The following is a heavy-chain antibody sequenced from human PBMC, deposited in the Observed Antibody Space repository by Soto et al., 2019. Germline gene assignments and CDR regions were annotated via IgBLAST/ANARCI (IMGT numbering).Heavy chain of an antibody. V-gene: IGHV1-18*04. Sequence: VQLVQSGAEVKKPGASVKVSCQASGYTFTSYGIAWVRQAPGQDLEWMGWISAYNGDTNYAQRLQGRVNMTTDTSTSTVYMELKSLKSDDTAVYYCARDQEYSTSGLYWFDLWGQGTLVTVSA. CDR3: ARDQEYSTSGLYWFDL. D-gene: IGHD6-6*01. CDR2: ISAYNGDT. CDR1: GYTFTSYG. J-gene: IGHJ5*02.